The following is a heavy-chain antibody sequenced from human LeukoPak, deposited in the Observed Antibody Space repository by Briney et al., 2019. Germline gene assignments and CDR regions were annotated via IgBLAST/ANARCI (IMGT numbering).Heavy chain of an antibody. V-gene: IGHV3-30-3*01. CDR1: GFTFSSYA. D-gene: IGHD6-13*01. CDR3: ARSSSAVIRWFDP. Sequence: GGSLRLSCAASGFTFSSYAMHWVRQAPGKGLEWVAVISYDGSNKYYADSVKGRFTISRDNSKNTLYLQMNSLRAEDTAVYYCARSSSAVIRWFDPWGQGTLVTVSS. CDR2: ISYDGSNK. J-gene: IGHJ5*02.